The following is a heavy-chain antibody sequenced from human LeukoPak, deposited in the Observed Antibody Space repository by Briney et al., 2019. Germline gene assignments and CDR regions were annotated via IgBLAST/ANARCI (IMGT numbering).Heavy chain of an antibody. D-gene: IGHD4-17*01. CDR3: AKDYGDFGFSDAFDI. CDR1: GFTFSSYA. CDR2: ISGSGGST. V-gene: IGHV3-23*01. Sequence: GGSLRLSCAASGFTFSSYAMSWVRQAPGKGLEWVSAISGSGGSTYYADSVKGRFTISRDSSKNTLYLQMNSLRAEDTAVYYCAKDYGDFGFSDAFDIWGQGTMVTVSS. J-gene: IGHJ3*02.